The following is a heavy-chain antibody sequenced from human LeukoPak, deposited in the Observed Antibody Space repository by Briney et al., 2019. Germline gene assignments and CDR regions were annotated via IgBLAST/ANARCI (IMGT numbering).Heavy chain of an antibody. D-gene: IGHD5-18*01. J-gene: IGHJ4*02. V-gene: IGHV3-9*01. CDR3: AREPSDTAFDH. CDR1: GFTFDDYA. CDR2: ISWNSGSI. Sequence: GGSLRLSCAASGFTFDDYAMHWVRQAPGKGLEWVSGISWNSGSIGYADSVKGRFTISRDNAKNSLYLQMNSLRAEDTALYYCAREPSDTAFDHWGQGTLVTVSS.